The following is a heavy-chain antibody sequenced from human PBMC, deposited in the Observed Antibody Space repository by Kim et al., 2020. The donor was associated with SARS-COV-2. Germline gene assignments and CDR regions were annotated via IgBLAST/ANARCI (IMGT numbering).Heavy chain of an antibody. V-gene: IGHV3-11*04. J-gene: IGHJ4*02. Sequence: KCRSTISRDNAKNSLYLQMNSLRAEDTAVYYCARRYFDWLMYYSSYYFDYWGQGTLVTVSS. D-gene: IGHD3-9*01. CDR3: ARRYFDWLMYYSSYYFDY.